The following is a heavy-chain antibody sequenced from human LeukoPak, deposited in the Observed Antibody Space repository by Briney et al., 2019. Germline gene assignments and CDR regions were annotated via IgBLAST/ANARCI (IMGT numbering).Heavy chain of an antibody. V-gene: IGHV3-23*01. Sequence: GGSLRLSCAASGFTFSSYAMSWVRQAPGKGREWVSTISGSGSSTYNADSVKGRFTISRDSSKNTLYLQMNSLRAEDTAVYYCAKSGSGTYYKGDDAFDIWGQGTMVTVSS. CDR2: ISGSGSST. CDR3: AKSGSGTYYKGDDAFDI. CDR1: GFTFSSYA. D-gene: IGHD3-10*01. J-gene: IGHJ3*02.